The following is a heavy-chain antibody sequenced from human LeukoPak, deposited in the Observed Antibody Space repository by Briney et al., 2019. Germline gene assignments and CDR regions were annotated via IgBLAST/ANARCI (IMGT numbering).Heavy chain of an antibody. V-gene: IGHV4-39*01. CDR1: SRSIISSSYY. J-gene: IGHJ6*03. CDR2: IYYSGTT. D-gene: IGHD5-18*01. CDR3: ARRGYYYYNYYMDV. Sequence: PSDTLSPTCTVASRSIISSSYYWGWLRQTPGKGLEWIGSIYYSGTTHYNPSLKSRVTISVDTSKNQFSLKLSSVTAADTAVYYCARRGYYYYNYYMDVWGKGTTVTVSS.